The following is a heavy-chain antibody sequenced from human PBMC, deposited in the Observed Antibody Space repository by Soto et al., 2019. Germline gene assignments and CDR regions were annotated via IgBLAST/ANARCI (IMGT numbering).Heavy chain of an antibody. D-gene: IGHD3-22*01. Sequence: XETLCLTCTVAGGSISSYYWSWIRQPPGKGLEWIGYIYYSGSTNYNPSLKSRVTISVDTSKNHFSLKLSSVTAADTAVYYCARVPDYYDSSGYYYNYFDYWGQETLVTVSS. V-gene: IGHV4-59*01. CDR3: ARVPDYYDSSGYYYNYFDY. CDR2: IYYSGST. CDR1: GGSISSYY. J-gene: IGHJ4*02.